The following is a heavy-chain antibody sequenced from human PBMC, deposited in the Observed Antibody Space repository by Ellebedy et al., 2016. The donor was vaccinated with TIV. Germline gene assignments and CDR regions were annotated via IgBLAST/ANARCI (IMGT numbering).Heavy chain of an antibody. CDR2: IYPGDSDT. J-gene: IGHJ6*02. CDR1: GYSFTSYW. CDR3: ARVLYATGDSLPYGMDV. V-gene: IGHV5-51*01. Sequence: GESLKISCKGSGYSFTSYWIGWVRQMPGKGLEWMGIIYPGDSDTRYSPSFQGQVTISADKSISTAYLQWSSLKASDTAMYYCARVLYATGDSLPYGMDVWGQGTTVTVSS. D-gene: IGHD2-21*02.